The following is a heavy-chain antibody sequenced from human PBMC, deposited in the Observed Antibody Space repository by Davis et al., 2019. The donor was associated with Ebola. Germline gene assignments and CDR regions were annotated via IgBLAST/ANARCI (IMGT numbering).Heavy chain of an antibody. CDR2: INTNTGNP. CDR3: AREDSSGCLIY. J-gene: IGHJ4*02. D-gene: IGHD6-19*01. CDR1: GYTFTSYA. Sequence: ASVKVSCKASGYTFTSYAMNWVRQAPGQGLEWMGWINTNTGNPTYAQGFTGRFVFSLDTTVSTTYLQISSLKAEDTAVYYCAREDSSGCLIYWGQGTLVTVSS. V-gene: IGHV7-4-1*02.